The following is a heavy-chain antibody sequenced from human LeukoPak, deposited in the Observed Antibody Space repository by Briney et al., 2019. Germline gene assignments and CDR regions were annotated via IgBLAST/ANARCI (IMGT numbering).Heavy chain of an antibody. CDR3: AREPYRRAPNYYYYGMDV. J-gene: IGHJ6*02. CDR2: IWYDGSNK. D-gene: IGHD1-14*01. CDR1: GFTFSSYG. V-gene: IGHV3-33*01. Sequence: PGGSLRLSCAASGFTFSSYGMHWVRQAPGKGLERVAVIWYDGSNKYYADSVKGRFTISRDNSKNTLYLQMNSLRAEDTAVYYCAREPYRRAPNYYYYGMDVWGQGTTVTVSS.